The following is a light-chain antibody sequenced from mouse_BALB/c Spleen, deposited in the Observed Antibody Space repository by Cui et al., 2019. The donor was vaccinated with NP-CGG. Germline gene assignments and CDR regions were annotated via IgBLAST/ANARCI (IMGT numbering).Light chain of an antibody. CDR3: ALRYSNHWV. CDR1: TGAVTTSNY. Sequence: QAVVTQESALTTSPGETVTPTCRSSTGAVTTSNYANWVQEKPDHLLGDLIGGTNNRRPDVPDKLSGSRIGDKAPLTIAGTQSEDEAIYFCALRYSNHWVFGGGTKLTVL. CDR2: GTN. J-gene: IGLJ1*01. V-gene: IGLV1*01.